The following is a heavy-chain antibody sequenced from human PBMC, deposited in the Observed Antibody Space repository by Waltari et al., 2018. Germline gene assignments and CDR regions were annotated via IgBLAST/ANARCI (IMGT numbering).Heavy chain of an antibody. V-gene: IGHV3-30*18. Sequence: QVQLVESGGGVVQPGRSLRLSCAASGFTFSRYGMHWVRQAPGKGLEWVAVISYDGSNKYYADSVKGRFTISRDNSKNTLYLQMNSLRAEDTAVYYCAKDRGAVAGEADAFDIWGQGTMVTVSS. CDR1: GFTFSRYG. J-gene: IGHJ3*02. CDR2: ISYDGSNK. CDR3: AKDRGAVAGEADAFDI. D-gene: IGHD6-19*01.